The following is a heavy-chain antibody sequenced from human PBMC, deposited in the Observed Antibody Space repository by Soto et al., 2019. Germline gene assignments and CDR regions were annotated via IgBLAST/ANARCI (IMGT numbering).Heavy chain of an antibody. Sequence: GGSMRLSCAASGLTFSSYAMSWVRQAPGKGLEWVSAISGSGGSTYYADSVKGRFTISRDNSKNTLYLQMNSLRAEDTAVYYCAKDPLTRRDGTYWGQGTLVTVSS. CDR3: AKDPLTRRDGTY. CDR2: ISGSGGST. CDR1: GLTFSSYA. J-gene: IGHJ4*02. D-gene: IGHD1-20*01. V-gene: IGHV3-23*01.